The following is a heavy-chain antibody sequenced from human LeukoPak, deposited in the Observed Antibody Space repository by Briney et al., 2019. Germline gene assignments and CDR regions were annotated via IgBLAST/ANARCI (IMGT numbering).Heavy chain of an antibody. CDR1: GFTFSNAW. D-gene: IGHD1-26*01. Sequence: GGSLRLSCAASGFTFSNAWMNWVRQAPGKGLEWVGRIKRKTDGGTTDYAAPVKGRFTISRDDSKNTLYLQMNSLKTEDTAVYYCTTVDRWELLNIDYWGQGTLVTVSS. CDR3: TTVDRWELLNIDY. CDR2: IKRKTDGGTT. V-gene: IGHV3-15*07. J-gene: IGHJ4*02.